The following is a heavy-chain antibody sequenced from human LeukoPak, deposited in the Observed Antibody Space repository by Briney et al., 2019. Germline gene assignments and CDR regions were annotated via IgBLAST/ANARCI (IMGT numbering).Heavy chain of an antibody. CDR2: INPRDGET. Sequence: ASVRVSCKASGYNVVGYYIHWVRQAPGQGLEWMGRINPRDGETSFAQKFQGRVTMTTDTSTSTAYMELRSLRSDDTAVYYCAREGVGATEWVRYFDYWGQGTLVTVSS. V-gene: IGHV1-2*06. CDR1: GYNVVGYY. D-gene: IGHD1-26*01. J-gene: IGHJ4*02. CDR3: AREGVGATEWVRYFDY.